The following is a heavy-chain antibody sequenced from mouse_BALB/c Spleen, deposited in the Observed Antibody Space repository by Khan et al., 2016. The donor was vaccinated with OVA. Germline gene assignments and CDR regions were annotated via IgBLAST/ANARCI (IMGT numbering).Heavy chain of an antibody. J-gene: IGHJ4*01. V-gene: IGHV3-2*02. CDR2: ISYSGST. CDR1: GYSITSDYA. D-gene: IGHD2-3*01. CDR3: ARDGSRYNYAMDY. Sequence: EVQLQESGPGLVKPSQSLSLTCTVTGYSITSDYAWNWIRQFPGNTLEWMGYISYSGSTNYNPSLKSRISITRDTSKNQFNLQLNSVTTEDTATYYCARDGSRYNYAMDYWGQGTSVTVSS.